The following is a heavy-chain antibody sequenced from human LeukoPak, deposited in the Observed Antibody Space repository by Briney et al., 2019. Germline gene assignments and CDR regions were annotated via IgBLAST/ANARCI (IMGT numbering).Heavy chain of an antibody. CDR3: ARHTTTVTSTRLVYYYYGMDV. Sequence: SETLSLTCTVSGGSISSYYWCWIRQPPGKGLEWIGYIYYSGSTNYNPSLKSRVTISVDTSKNQFSLKLSSVTAADTAVYYCARHTTTVTSTRLVYYYYGMDVWGQGTTVTVSS. CDR2: IYYSGST. V-gene: IGHV4-59*08. D-gene: IGHD4-17*01. CDR1: GGSISSYY. J-gene: IGHJ6*02.